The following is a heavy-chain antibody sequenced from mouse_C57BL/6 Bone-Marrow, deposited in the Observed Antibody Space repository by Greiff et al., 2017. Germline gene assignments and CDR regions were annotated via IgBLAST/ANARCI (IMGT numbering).Heavy chain of an antibody. CDR3: ARDPISSVVARYWYYDV. V-gene: IGHV5-16*01. J-gene: IGHJ1*03. CDR1: GFTFSDYY. Sequence: DVMLVESEAGLVQPGSSMKLSCTASGFTFSDYYMAWVRQVPEQGLEWVANINSDGSSTYYLDSLKSRFIISRDNAYNLLYLQMSSLKSEDTATYYCARDPISSVVARYWYYDVWGTGTTVTVSS. D-gene: IGHD1-1*01. CDR2: INSDGSST.